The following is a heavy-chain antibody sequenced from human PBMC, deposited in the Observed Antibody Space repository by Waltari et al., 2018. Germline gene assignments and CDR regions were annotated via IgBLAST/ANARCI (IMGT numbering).Heavy chain of an antibody. D-gene: IGHD6-13*01. CDR3: AKDKVSWTYYFDY. CDR2: ISWDGSST. CDR1: GFTFDDYA. J-gene: IGHJ4*02. V-gene: IGHV3-43D*04. Sequence: EVQLVESGGVVVQPGGSLRLSCAASGFTFDDYAMHWVRQAPGKGLAWVSFISWDGSSTYYAESVKCLFTSCRDKSNNSLYLQMNSLRDEETALYYCAKDKVSWTYYFDYWGQGTLVTVSS.